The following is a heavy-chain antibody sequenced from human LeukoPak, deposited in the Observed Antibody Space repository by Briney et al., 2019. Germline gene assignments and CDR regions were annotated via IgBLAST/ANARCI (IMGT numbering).Heavy chain of an antibody. Sequence: GGSLRLSCAASGFIVSGDFMSWVRQAPGKGLEWVSVIYSDGSTYYADSVKGRFTISRDNSKNTLDLQMTGLRAEDTAVYYCARERGRGRVSPWFDYWGQGTLVTVSS. D-gene: IGHD1-26*01. V-gene: IGHV3-53*01. CDR2: IYSDGST. J-gene: IGHJ4*02. CDR1: GFIVSGDF. CDR3: ARERGRGRVSPWFDY.